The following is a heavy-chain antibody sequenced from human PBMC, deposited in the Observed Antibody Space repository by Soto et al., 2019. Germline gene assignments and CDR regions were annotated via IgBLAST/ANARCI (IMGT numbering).Heavy chain of an antibody. CDR2: IIPVFGRV. J-gene: IGHJ6*02. CDR3: ANSRGGTFLGYHGMDI. CDR1: GGTFSSRA. Sequence: QVQLVQSGPEVKKTGTSVKVSCKASGGTFSSRAISWVRQAPGQGLEWMGGIIPVFGRVNYAEKFQDRVTSTADESTGTVYMELSSLRSEDPALYYCANSRGGTFLGYHGMDIWGQGTTVSVSS. V-gene: IGHV1-69*01. D-gene: IGHD3-16*01.